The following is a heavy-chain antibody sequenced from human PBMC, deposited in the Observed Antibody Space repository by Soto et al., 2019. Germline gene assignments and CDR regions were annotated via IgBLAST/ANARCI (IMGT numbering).Heavy chain of an antibody. CDR1: GFTFDDYA. Sequence: GGSLRLSCAASGFTFDDYAMHWVRQAPGKGLEWVSGISWNSGSIGYADSVKGRFTISRDNAKNSLYLQMNSLRAEDTALYYCAKSFTMTTASYYFDYWGQGTLVTVSS. J-gene: IGHJ4*02. V-gene: IGHV3-9*01. CDR2: ISWNSGSI. D-gene: IGHD4-17*01. CDR3: AKSFTMTTASYYFDY.